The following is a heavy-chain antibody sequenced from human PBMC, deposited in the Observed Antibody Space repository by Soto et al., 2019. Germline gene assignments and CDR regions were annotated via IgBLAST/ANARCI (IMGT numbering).Heavy chain of an antibody. CDR1: GGTFSSYA. J-gene: IGHJ6*02. D-gene: IGHD5-18*01. Sequence: QMQLVQSGAEVKKPGSSVKVSCKASGGTFSSYAISWVRQAPGQGLEWMGGIIPIFGTANYAQKFQGRVTITADESTSTAYMELSSLRSEDTAVYYCARDAEDTAMVTDYYYYYGMDVWGQGTTVTVSS. V-gene: IGHV1-69*01. CDR2: IIPIFGTA. CDR3: ARDAEDTAMVTDYYYYYGMDV.